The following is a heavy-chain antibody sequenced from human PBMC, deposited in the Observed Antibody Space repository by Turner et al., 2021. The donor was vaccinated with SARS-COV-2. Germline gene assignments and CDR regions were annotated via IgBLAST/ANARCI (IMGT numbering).Heavy chain of an antibody. J-gene: IGHJ2*01. D-gene: IGHD2-21*02. CDR3: ARPTSCGGDCYYFDL. V-gene: IGHV1-46*01. CDR2: INPNSGNT. CDR1: GYTFTTYY. Sequence: QVQLVQSGAEVEKPGASVKVSCKASGYTFTTYYIHWVRQSLGQGLEWMGVINPNSGNTTYAQKFQGRVTMTRDTSTSKVYMELSSLRSEDTAVYYCARPTSCGGDCYYFDLWGRGTLVTVSS.